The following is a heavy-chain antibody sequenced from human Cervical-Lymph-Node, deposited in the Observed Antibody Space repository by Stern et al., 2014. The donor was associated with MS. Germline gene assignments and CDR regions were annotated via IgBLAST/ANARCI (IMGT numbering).Heavy chain of an antibody. J-gene: IGHJ4*02. CDR2: ISYDGTKK. CDR1: GFNFSNSG. Sequence: VQLVESGGGVVQPGTSLRLSCVGSGFNFSNSGIDWVRQLPGTGLEWMASISYDGTKKFYVDSVKGRFTVSRDNSKNTVYLEMNSLRGDDTAIYYCSKQGLWGQGTLVTVSS. CDR3: SKQGL. V-gene: IGHV3-30*18.